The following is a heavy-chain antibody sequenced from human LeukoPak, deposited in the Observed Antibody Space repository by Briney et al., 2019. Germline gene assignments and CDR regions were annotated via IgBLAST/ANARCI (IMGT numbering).Heavy chain of an antibody. CDR1: GFTFSSYS. D-gene: IGHD6-19*01. CDR3: ARGSSGWYGAFDI. Sequence: GGSLRLSCAASGFTFSSYSMNWVRQAPGKGLEWVSYISSSSSTIYYADSVKGRFTISRDNAKNSLYLQMNSLRAEDAAVYYCARGSSGWYGAFDIWGQGTMVTVSS. V-gene: IGHV3-48*01. CDR2: ISSSSSTI. J-gene: IGHJ3*02.